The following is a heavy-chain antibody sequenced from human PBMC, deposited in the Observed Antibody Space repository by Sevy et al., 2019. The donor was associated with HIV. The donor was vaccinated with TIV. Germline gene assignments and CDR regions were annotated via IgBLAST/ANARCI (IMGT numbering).Heavy chain of an antibody. CDR3: ARDSLQSEGQH. V-gene: IGHV3-53*01. J-gene: IGHJ1*01. CDR1: GFTVSSNF. Sequence: GGSLRLSCAVSGFTVSSNFMTWVRQAPGKGLEWVSIIFSGGSTYYADSVKGRFTISRDNSKNTLYLQMNNLRAEDTAVYYCARDSLQSEGQHWGQGTLVTVSS. D-gene: IGHD6-19*01. CDR2: IFSGGST.